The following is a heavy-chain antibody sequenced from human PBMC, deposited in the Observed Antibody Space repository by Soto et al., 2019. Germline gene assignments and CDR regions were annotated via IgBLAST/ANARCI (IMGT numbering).Heavy chain of an antibody. D-gene: IGHD2-15*01. CDR2: IYYSGST. V-gene: IGHV4-59*01. J-gene: IGHJ4*02. Sequence: SETLSLTCTVSGGSISSFYWSWIRQPPGKGLEWIGYIYYSGSTNYNPSLKSRVTISVDTSKNQFSLKLSSVTAADTAVYYCARDLGYCSGGSCYPLDYFDYWGQGTLVTVSS. CDR3: ARDLGYCSGGSCYPLDYFDY. CDR1: GGSISSFY.